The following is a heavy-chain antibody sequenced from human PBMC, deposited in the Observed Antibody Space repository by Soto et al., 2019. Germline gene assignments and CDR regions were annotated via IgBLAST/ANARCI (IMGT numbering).Heavy chain of an antibody. CDR3: ARDIMGGEPTALYYNEGREV. CDR2: IYYSGST. D-gene: IGHD3-16*01. CDR1: GGSISSGDYY. J-gene: IGHJ6*04. V-gene: IGHV4-30-4*01. Sequence: PSETLSLTCTVSGGSISSGDYYWSWIRQPPGKGLEWIGYIYYSGSTYYNPSLKSRVTISVDTSKNQFSLKLSSVTAADTAVYYFARDIMGGEPTALYYNEGREVGGKGPP.